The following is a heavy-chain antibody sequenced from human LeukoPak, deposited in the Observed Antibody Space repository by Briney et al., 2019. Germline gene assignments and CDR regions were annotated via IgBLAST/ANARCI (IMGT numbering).Heavy chain of an antibody. CDR1: RFTFSNYY. D-gene: IGHD5-12*01. CDR3: ARAGTYSGYKVFDT. Sequence: GGSLRLSCAASRFTFSNYYMSWIRQTPGKGLGWIANIGTDGSSENYADSAKGRFTISRDNARNSLFLQMSSLRVEDTAVYFCARAGTYSGYKVFDTWGQGTLVTVAS. V-gene: IGHV3-11*01. J-gene: IGHJ5*02. CDR2: IGTDGSSE.